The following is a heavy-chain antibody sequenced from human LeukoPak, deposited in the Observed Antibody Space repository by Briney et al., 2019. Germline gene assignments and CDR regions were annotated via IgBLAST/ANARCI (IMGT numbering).Heavy chain of an antibody. Sequence: GGSLRLSCAASGFTFSNDWMHWVRHAPGKGLVWVSRINTDGSTTTYADSVKGRFTISRDNAKNTLYLQMNSLRVEDTAVYYCARSRGGSYHYWGQGTLVTVSS. CDR1: GFTFSNDW. J-gene: IGHJ4*02. V-gene: IGHV3-74*01. CDR3: ARSRGGSYHY. CDR2: INTDGSTT. D-gene: IGHD3-16*02.